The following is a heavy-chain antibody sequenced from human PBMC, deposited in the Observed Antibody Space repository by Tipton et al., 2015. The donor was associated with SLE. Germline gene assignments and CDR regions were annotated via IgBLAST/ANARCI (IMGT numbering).Heavy chain of an antibody. Sequence: SLRLSCAASGFTFSSYAMSWVRQAPGKGLEWVSAISGSGGSTYYADSVKGRFTISRDNSKNTLYLQMNSLRAEGTAVYYCARLTGTTVTRWYFDYWGQGTLVTVSS. CDR3: ARLTGTTVTRWYFDY. J-gene: IGHJ4*02. CDR1: GFTFSSYA. V-gene: IGHV3-23*01. D-gene: IGHD4-17*01. CDR2: ISGSGGST.